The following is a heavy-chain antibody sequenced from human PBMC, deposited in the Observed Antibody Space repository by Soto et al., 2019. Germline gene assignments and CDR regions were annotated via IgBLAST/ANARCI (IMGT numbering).Heavy chain of an antibody. D-gene: IGHD1-1*01. CDR1: GGSFKSGSYS. V-gene: IGHV4-61*01. CDR2: VYHTGRT. J-gene: IGHJ4*02. CDR3: ATAGNYRFDN. Sequence: SKTLSLTCTVSGGSFKSGSYSWSWIRQPPGKGLEWIGYVYHTGRTSYNPSLKSRVSISMDTSKNQFSLNLDSVTAADTAVYFFATAGNYRFDNWGRGILVTVSS.